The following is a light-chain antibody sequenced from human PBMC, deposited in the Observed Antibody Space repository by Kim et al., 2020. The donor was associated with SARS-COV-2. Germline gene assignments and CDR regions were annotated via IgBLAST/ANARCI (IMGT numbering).Light chain of an antibody. CDR1: KLGEKY. CDR2: QDY. Sequence: VSPGQTASIPCSATKLGEKYVSWYHQKPGQSPMMVIYQDYVRPSGIPERFSGSNSGNTATLTISGTQAMDEADYYCQVWDSTTVVFGGGTQLTVL. V-gene: IGLV3-1*01. CDR3: QVWDSTTVV. J-gene: IGLJ3*02.